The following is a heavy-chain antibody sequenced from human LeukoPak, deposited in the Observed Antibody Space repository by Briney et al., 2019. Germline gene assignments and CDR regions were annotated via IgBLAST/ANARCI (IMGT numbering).Heavy chain of an antibody. CDR3: ARYYCDSSGYFDPH. V-gene: IGHV3-48*03. Sequence: PGGSLRLSCAASGFTFSSYDMNWVRQAPGKGLEWVSYISSSGSTIYYADSVKGRFTISRDNAKNSLYLQMNSLRAEDTAVYYCARYYCDSSGYFDPHWGEGTLVTVSS. CDR1: GFTFSSYD. J-gene: IGHJ4*02. D-gene: IGHD3-22*01. CDR2: ISSSGSTI.